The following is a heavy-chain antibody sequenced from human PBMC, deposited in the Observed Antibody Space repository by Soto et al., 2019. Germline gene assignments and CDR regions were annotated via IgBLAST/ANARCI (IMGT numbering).Heavy chain of an antibody. Sequence: GGSLRLSCSASGFTFSSYAMHWVRQAPGKGLKYVSAISSNGGITYYADSVKGRFTISRDNSKNTLYLQMSSLRAEDTAVYYCALMADIVVVVAATPPSGWGQGTLVTVS. D-gene: IGHD2-15*01. CDR3: ALMADIVVVVAATPPSG. CDR2: ISSNGGIT. V-gene: IGHV3-64D*06. CDR1: GFTFSSYA. J-gene: IGHJ1*01.